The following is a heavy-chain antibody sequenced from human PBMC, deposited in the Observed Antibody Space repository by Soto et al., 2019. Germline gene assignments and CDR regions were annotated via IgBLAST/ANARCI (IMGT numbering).Heavy chain of an antibody. D-gene: IGHD6-6*01. CDR2: ISSSSSYI. V-gene: IGHV3-21*01. Sequence: EVQLVESGGGLVKPGGSLRLSCAASGFTFSSYSMHWVRQAPGKGLEWVSSISSSSSYIYYADSVKGRFTISRDNAKNSLDLQMISLRAEGTAVYYWASCLGIAARIPRAWYCDLWGRGTLVTVSS. CDR1: GFTFSSYS. J-gene: IGHJ2*01. CDR3: ASCLGIAARIPRAWYCDL.